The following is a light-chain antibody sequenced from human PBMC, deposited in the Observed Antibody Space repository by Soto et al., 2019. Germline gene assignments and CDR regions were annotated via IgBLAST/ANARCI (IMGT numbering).Light chain of an antibody. CDR1: QSVSSY. Sequence: EIVLTQSPATLSLSPGERATLSCRASQSVSSYLAWYQQKPGQAPRLLIYDASNRATGIPARFSGSGSGTDLTLTISSREPEDFAVYYCQRRSNWPPLFTFGPGTKVDIK. CDR2: DAS. J-gene: IGKJ3*01. CDR3: QRRSNWPPLFT. V-gene: IGKV3-11*01.